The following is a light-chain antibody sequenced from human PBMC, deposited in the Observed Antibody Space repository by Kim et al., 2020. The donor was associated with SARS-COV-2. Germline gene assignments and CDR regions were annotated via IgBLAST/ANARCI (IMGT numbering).Light chain of an antibody. Sequence: DIQMTQSPSSLSASVGDRVTITCRTSQNITNYLNWYQQKPGKAPKVLIYGASSLHSGVPSRFSGSGSVTDFSLTINSLQPEDFATYYCQQSYSTPRTFGGGTKVDSK. CDR1: QNITNY. J-gene: IGKJ4*01. CDR2: GAS. V-gene: IGKV1-39*01. CDR3: QQSYSTPRT.